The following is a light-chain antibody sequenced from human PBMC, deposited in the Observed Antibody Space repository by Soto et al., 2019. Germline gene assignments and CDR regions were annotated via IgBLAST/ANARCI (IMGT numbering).Light chain of an antibody. Sequence: DIQLTQSPSTLSASVGDRVTITCRASQSISSWLAWYQQKPGQAPKFLIYKTSNLESGVPSRFSGSGSGTEFTRTISSLQPDDFATYYCQYYNNYCWTCGKGTKVEIK. CDR3: QYYNNYCWT. CDR1: QSISSW. V-gene: IGKV1-5*03. J-gene: IGKJ1*01. CDR2: KTS.